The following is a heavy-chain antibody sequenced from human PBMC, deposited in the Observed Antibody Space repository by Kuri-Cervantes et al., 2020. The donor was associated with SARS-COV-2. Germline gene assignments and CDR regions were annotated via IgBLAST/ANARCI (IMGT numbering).Heavy chain of an antibody. CDR1: GFTISAYT. J-gene: IGHJ4*02. Sequence: GESLKISCVASGFTISAYTLNWVRQAPGKGLEWVSSITRSSVYISYADSLKGRFTISRDNAKSTLYLQMNSLRAEDTALYFCAREGITAAGRDFDYWGQGTLVTVSS. CDR2: ITRSSVYI. CDR3: AREGITAAGRDFDY. D-gene: IGHD6-25*01. V-gene: IGHV3-21*01.